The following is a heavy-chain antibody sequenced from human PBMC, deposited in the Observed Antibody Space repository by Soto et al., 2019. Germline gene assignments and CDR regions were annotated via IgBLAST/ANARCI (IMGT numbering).Heavy chain of an antibody. CDR3: ARSRDGGAAAGPGWFDP. V-gene: IGHV1-3*01. Sequence: GASVKVSCKASGYTFTSYAMHWVRQAPGQRLEWMGWINAGNGNTKYSQKFQGRVTITRDTSASTAYMEPSSLRSEDTAVYYCARSRDGGAAAGPGWFDPWGQGTLVTVSS. J-gene: IGHJ5*02. CDR2: INAGNGNT. D-gene: IGHD6-13*01. CDR1: GYTFTSYA.